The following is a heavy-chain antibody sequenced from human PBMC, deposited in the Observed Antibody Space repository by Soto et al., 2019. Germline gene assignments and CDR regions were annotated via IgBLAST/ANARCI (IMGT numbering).Heavy chain of an antibody. CDR2: ISASNGNT. Sequence: QVQLVQSGAEVKKPGASVKVSCKASGYTFTSYGISWVRQAPGQGLEWMGWISASNGNTNYAQKLQCRVTMTTDTSTSTAYMELRSLRSDDTAVYYCARDRFDVGATNWFDPWGQGTLVTVSS. CDR1: GYTFTSYG. CDR3: ARDRFDVGATNWFDP. D-gene: IGHD1-26*01. J-gene: IGHJ5*02. V-gene: IGHV1-18*01.